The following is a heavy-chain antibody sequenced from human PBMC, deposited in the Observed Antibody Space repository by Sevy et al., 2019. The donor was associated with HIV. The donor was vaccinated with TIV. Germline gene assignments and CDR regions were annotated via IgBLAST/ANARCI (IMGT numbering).Heavy chain of an antibody. CDR2: INTDGNSI. CDR1: GFTFSNFW. J-gene: IGHJ5*02. Sequence: GGSLRLSCAASGFTFSNFWMHWVRQGPRKGLVWVSRINTDGNSISYADSVKGRFTISRDNAKTTVFLQMNSLRSEDTAVYYCARGTRGLPSSWGQGTLVTVSS. CDR3: ARGTRGLPSS. D-gene: IGHD2-2*01. V-gene: IGHV3-74*01.